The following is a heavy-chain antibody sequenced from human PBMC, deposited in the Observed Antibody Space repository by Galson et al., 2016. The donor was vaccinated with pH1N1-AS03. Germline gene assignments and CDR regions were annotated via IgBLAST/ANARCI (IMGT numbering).Heavy chain of an antibody. D-gene: IGHD3-9*01. CDR2: IDTDGTSA. V-gene: IGHV3-74*03. CDR1: GFSFSTYA. J-gene: IGHJ3*01. CDR3: ASDGVFDHKSAFDF. Sequence: SLRLSCAASGFSFSTYAMTWVRQALGKGLEWVSQIDTDGTSATYADSVKGRFTTSRDNAKNTLYLQMNSMRDEDTAVYYCASDGVFDHKSAFDFWGQGTMVTVSS.